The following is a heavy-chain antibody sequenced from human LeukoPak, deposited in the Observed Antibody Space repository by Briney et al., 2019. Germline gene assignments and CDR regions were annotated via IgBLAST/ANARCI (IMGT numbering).Heavy chain of an antibody. CDR2: IYYSGST. CDR3: ARLDFWSGYLGWFDP. CDR1: GGSISSYY. J-gene: IGHJ5*02. V-gene: IGHV4-59*01. Sequence: SETLSLTCTVSGGSISSYYWSWIRQPPGKGLEWIGYIYYSGSTNYNPSLKSRVTISVDTSKNQFSLKLSSVTAVDTAVYYCARLDFWSGYLGWFDPWGQGTLVTVSS. D-gene: IGHD3-3*01.